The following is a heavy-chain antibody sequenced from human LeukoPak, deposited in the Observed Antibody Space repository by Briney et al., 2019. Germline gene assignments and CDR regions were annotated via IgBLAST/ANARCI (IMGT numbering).Heavy chain of an antibody. V-gene: IGHV3-66*01. CDR3: ARDYGSGSYEN. CDR1: GFTVSNNY. Sequence: GGSLRLSCAASGFTVSNNYMSWVRQAPGKGLEWVSVIFSGGSTYYADSVKGRFSISRDNSKNTLYLQMNSLRAEDTAVYYCARDYGSGSYENWGQGTLVTVSS. J-gene: IGHJ4*02. CDR2: IFSGGST. D-gene: IGHD3-10*01.